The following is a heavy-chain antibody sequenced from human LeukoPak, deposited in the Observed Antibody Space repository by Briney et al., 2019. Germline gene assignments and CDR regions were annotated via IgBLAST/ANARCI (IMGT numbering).Heavy chain of an antibody. Sequence: PGGSLRLSCAASGFTFSSYDMHWVRQATGKGLEWVSAIGTAGDTYYPGSVKGRFTISRENAKNSLFLQMNSLRAEDTAVYYCARTRGPNVFGGVHDYWGQGTLVTVSS. V-gene: IGHV3-13*01. J-gene: IGHJ4*02. D-gene: IGHD3-16*01. CDR3: ARTRGPNVFGGVHDY. CDR1: GFTFSSYD. CDR2: IGTAGDT.